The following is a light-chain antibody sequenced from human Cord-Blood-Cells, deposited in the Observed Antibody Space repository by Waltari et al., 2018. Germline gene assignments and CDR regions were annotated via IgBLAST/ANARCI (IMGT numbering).Light chain of an antibody. J-gene: IGLJ3*02. Sequence: QSALTQPASVSGSPGQSITISCTGTSSDVGSYNLVSWYQQHPGKAPKLMIYEGSQRPSGVSNRLSGSKSGNRASLKISVLQAEDEADYYCCSYAGSSTWVFGGETKLTVL. CDR3: CSYAGSSTWV. CDR2: EGS. CDR1: SSDVGSYNL. V-gene: IGLV2-23*01.